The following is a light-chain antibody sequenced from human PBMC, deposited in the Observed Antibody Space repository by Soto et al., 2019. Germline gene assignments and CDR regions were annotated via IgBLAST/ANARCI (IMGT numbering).Light chain of an antibody. J-gene: IGKJ1*01. CDR2: GAS. V-gene: IGKV3-20*01. Sequence: EMVLTQSPGTLSLSPGERATLSCRASQSVGASYLAWYQQNPGQAPRLLINGASSRATGIPDRFSGSGSGTDFTLTISRLEPEDFAVYYCQQYGSSSWTFGQGTKVEIK. CDR3: QQYGSSSWT. CDR1: QSVGASY.